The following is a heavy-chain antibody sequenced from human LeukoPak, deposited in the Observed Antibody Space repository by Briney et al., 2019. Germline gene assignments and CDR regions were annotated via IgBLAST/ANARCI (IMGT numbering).Heavy chain of an antibody. CDR3: ARSGGIAVAGMENWFDP. J-gene: IGHJ5*02. CDR1: GYTFTSYY. V-gene: IGHV1-46*01. CDR2: INPSGGST. D-gene: IGHD6-19*01. Sequence: GASVKVSCKASGYTFTSYYMHWVRQAPGQGLEWMGIINPSGGSTSYAQKFQGRVTMTRDMSTSTVYMELSSLRSEDTAVYYCARSGGIAVAGMENWFDPWGQGTLVTVSS.